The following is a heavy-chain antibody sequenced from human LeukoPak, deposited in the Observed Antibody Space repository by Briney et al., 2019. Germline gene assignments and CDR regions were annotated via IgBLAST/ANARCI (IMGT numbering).Heavy chain of an antibody. CDR3: ARAVAGLRFSVDWFDP. CDR2: INHSGST. Sequence: PSETLSLTCAVYGGSFSGYYWSWIRQPPGKGLEWIGEINHSGSTNYNPSLKSRVTISVDTSKNQFSLKLSSVTAADTAVYYCARAVAGLRFSVDWFDPWGQGTLVTVSS. D-gene: IGHD5-12*01. V-gene: IGHV4-34*01. J-gene: IGHJ5*02. CDR1: GGSFSGYY.